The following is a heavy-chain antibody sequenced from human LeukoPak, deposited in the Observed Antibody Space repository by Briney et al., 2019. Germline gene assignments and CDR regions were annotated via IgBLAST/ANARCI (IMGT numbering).Heavy chain of an antibody. Sequence: GGSLRLSCAASGFTFSSYSMNWVRQAPGKGLEWVSYISSSSSTIYYADSVKGRFTISRDNAKNSLYLQMNSLRAEDTAVYYCARGRGWGDYYDSSGLIDYWGQGTLVTVSS. CDR2: ISSSSSTI. J-gene: IGHJ4*02. CDR1: GFTFSSYS. D-gene: IGHD3-22*01. CDR3: ARGRGWGDYYDSSGLIDY. V-gene: IGHV3-48*01.